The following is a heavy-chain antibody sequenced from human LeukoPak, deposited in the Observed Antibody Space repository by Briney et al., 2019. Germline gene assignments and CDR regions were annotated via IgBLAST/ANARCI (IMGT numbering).Heavy chain of an antibody. CDR1: GGSVSSYY. Sequence: PSETLSLTCTVSGGSVSSYYWSWIRQPPGKGLEWIGYINYSGSTNYNPSLKSRVTISIDTSKNQFSLKLSSVTAADTAVYYCAGIRLCGGDCYNSFDIWGQGTKVTVSS. CDR2: INYSGST. D-gene: IGHD2-21*02. J-gene: IGHJ3*02. CDR3: AGIRLCGGDCYNSFDI. V-gene: IGHV4-59*02.